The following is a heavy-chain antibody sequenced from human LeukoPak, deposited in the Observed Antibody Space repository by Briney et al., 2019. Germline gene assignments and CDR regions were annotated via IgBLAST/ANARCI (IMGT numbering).Heavy chain of an antibody. V-gene: IGHV1-69*13. J-gene: IGHJ4*02. CDR2: IIPIFGTA. CDR3: ARPESDYSKNAYLV. CDR1: GGTFSSYA. D-gene: IGHD4-11*01. Sequence: ASVKVSCKASGGTFSSYAISWVRQAPGQGLEWMGGIIPIFGTANYAQKFQGRVTITADESTSTAYMELSSLRSEDTAVYYRARPESDYSKNAYLVWGQGTLVTVSS.